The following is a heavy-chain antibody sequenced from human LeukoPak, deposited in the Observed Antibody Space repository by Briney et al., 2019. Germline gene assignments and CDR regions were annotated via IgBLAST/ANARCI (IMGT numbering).Heavy chain of an antibody. D-gene: IGHD6-13*01. Sequence: SETLSLTCAVYGGSFSGYYWSWIRQPAGKGLEWIGHIYYSGSIFLNPSLKSRVTISVDTSKNQFSLKLSSVTAADTAVYYCARAAAGGYYYYYYMDVWGKGTTVTVSS. J-gene: IGHJ6*03. CDR2: IYYSGSI. CDR1: GGSFSGYY. V-gene: IGHV4-34*01. CDR3: ARAAAGGYYYYYYMDV.